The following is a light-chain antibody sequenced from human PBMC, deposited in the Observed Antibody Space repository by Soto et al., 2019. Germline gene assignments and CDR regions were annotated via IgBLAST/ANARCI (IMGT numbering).Light chain of an antibody. CDR1: SSDVGAYIY. CDR3: SSYTSSSTLV. Sequence: QSALTQPASVSGSPGQSITISCTGTSSDVGAYIYVSWYQQHPGKAPKVMIYDVSSRPSGVSNRFSGSKSGNTASLTISGPQAEDEADYYCSSYTSSSTLVFGTGTKVTVL. V-gene: IGLV2-14*01. J-gene: IGLJ1*01. CDR2: DVS.